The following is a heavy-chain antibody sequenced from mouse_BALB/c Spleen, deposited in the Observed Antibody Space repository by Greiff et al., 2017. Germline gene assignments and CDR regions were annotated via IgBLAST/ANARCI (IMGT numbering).Heavy chain of an antibody. V-gene: IGHV2-5-1*01. CDR3: AKNYYGSSYWYFDV. CDR2: IWRGGST. Sequence: QVQLKESGPSLVQPSQSLSITCTVSGFSLTSYGVHWVRQSPGKGLEWLGVIWRGGSTDYNAAFMSRLSITKDNSKSQVFFKMNRLQADDTAIYYCAKNYYGSSYWYFDVWGAGTTVTVSS. D-gene: IGHD1-1*01. J-gene: IGHJ1*01. CDR1: GFSLTSYG.